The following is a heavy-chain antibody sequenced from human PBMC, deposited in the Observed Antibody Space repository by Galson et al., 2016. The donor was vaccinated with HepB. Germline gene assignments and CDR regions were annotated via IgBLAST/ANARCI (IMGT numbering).Heavy chain of an antibody. CDR1: GYTLTDLS. CDR3: ASIGPFPVGAEGDRFIVPPTTSFDY. D-gene: IGHD2-8*02. V-gene: IGHV1-24*01. CDR2: FDPEDGER. J-gene: IGHJ4*02. Sequence: SVKVSCKVFGYTLTDLSMHWVRQAPGRGLEWMGGFDPEDGERVFAQKFQGRITMTEDTSTDTAYMELSSLRSEDTAVYYCASIGPFPVGAEGDRFIVPPTTSFDYWGQGTLVTVSS.